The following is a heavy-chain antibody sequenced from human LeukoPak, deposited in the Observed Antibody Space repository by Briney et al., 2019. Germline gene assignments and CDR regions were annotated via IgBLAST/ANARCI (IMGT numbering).Heavy chain of an antibody. V-gene: IGHV3-7*01. Sequence: TGGSLRLSCAASGFTFSTSWMTWVRQAPGKGLERVAIINVDDSSKSYLDSVKGRFTISRDNAKNPLYLQMNNLSAEDTAVYYCARDRAYSTLDFWGQGTLVAVSS. J-gene: IGHJ4*02. CDR3: ARDRAYSTLDF. CDR2: INVDDSSK. CDR1: GFTFSTSW. D-gene: IGHD4-11*01.